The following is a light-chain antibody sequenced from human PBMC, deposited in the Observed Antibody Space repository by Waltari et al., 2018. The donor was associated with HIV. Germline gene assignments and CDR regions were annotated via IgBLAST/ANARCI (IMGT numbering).Light chain of an antibody. CDR1: RNNVANQG. CDR2: RNN. Sequence: QAGLTQPPSVSQGLRQTATLTCTGNRNNVANQGAGWLQQHQGNPPQLLSYRNNNRPSGISERFSASRSGNTASLTITGLQPEDEADYYCSAWDSSLSAWVFGGGTKLTVL. CDR3: SAWDSSLSAWV. J-gene: IGLJ3*02. V-gene: IGLV10-54*04.